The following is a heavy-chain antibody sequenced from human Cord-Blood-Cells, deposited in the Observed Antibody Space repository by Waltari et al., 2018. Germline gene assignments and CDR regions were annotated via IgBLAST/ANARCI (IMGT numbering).Heavy chain of an antibody. CDR1: GFTCSSYD. D-gene: IGHD1-1*01. Sequence: EVQLVESGGGLVQPGGSLRLSCAASGFTCSSYDMHWVRQATGKGLEWVSAIGTAGDTYYPGSVKGRFTISRENAKNSLYLQMNSLRAGDTAVYYCAREATGDAFDIWGQGTMVTVSS. CDR3: AREATGDAFDI. CDR2: IGTAGDT. J-gene: IGHJ3*02. V-gene: IGHV3-13*01.